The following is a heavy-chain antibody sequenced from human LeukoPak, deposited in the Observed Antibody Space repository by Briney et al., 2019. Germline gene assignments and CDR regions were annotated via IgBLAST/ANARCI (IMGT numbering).Heavy chain of an antibody. CDR2: IYYSGST. J-gene: IGHJ4*02. CDR1: GVSISSGSNY. D-gene: IGHD3-10*01. CDR3: VRHISVVRGETFDF. Sequence: NPSETLSLTCTVSGVSISSGSNYWGWLRQPPGNGLEWIGSIYYSGSTYYNPSLKSRVTISVDTSKNQFSLKLSSVTAADTAVYYCVRHISVVRGETFDFWGQGSLVTVSS. V-gene: IGHV4-39*01.